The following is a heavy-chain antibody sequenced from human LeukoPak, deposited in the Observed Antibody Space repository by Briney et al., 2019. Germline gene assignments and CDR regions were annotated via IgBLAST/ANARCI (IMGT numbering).Heavy chain of an antibody. CDR1: GFTFNYYG. CDR3: ARTPSSGGWSPLDF. CDR2: IWYDGGNK. Sequence: GGSLRLSCAACGFTFNYYGMHWVRQAPGKGLEWVAIIWYDGGNKYCADSVKGRFTISRDNSKSTLYLQMNSLRAEDTAVYYCARTPSSGGWSPLDFWGQGTLVTVSS. D-gene: IGHD6-19*01. J-gene: IGHJ4*02. V-gene: IGHV3-33*01.